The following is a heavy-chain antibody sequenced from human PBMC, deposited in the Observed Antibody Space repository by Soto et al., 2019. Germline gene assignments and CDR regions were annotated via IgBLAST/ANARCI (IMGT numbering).Heavy chain of an antibody. CDR1: GFTFSSYA. CDR3: AKDQERYSNYEYNWFDP. V-gene: IGHV3-23*01. Sequence: RLSCAASGFTFSSYAMSWVRQAPGKGLERVSAISGSGGSTYYADSVKGRFTISRDNSKNTLYLQMNSLRAEDTAVYYCAKDQERYSNYEYNWFDPWGQGTLVTVSS. D-gene: IGHD4-4*01. CDR2: ISGSGGST. J-gene: IGHJ5*02.